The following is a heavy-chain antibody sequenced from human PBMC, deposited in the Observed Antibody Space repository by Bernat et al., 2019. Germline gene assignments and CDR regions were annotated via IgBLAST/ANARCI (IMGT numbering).Heavy chain of an antibody. CDR3: AGEAYYYGSGAFDI. D-gene: IGHD3-10*01. CDR2: IIPIFGTA. CDR1: GGTFSSYA. J-gene: IGHJ3*02. V-gene: IGHV1-69*01. Sequence: QVQLVQSGAEVKKPGSSVKVSCKASGGTFSSYAISWVRQASGQGLEWMGGIIPIFGTANYAQKFQGRVTITADESTSTAYMELSSLRSEDTAVYYCAGEAYYYGSGAFDIWGQGTMVTVSS.